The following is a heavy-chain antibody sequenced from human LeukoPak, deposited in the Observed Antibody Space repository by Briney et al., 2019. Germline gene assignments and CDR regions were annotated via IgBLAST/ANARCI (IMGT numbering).Heavy chain of an antibody. CDR3: ARPSQQLVRYDAFDI. CDR1: GGSLSSYY. V-gene: IGHV4-59*08. Sequence: SETLSLTCTVSGGSLSSYYWSWIRQPPGRGLEWIGYIYYSGSTNYNPSLKSRVTISVDTSKNQFSLKLSSVTAADTAVYYCARPSQQLVRYDAFDIWGQGTMVTVSS. J-gene: IGHJ3*02. D-gene: IGHD6-13*01. CDR2: IYYSGST.